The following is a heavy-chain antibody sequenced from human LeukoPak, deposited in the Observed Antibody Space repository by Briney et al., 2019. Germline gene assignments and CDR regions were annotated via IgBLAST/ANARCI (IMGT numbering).Heavy chain of an antibody. D-gene: IGHD3-3*01. J-gene: IGHJ4*02. CDR2: IYSGGST. CDR3: AKVGDFWSGLQYYFDY. Sequence: GGSLRLSCAASGFTVSSNYMSWVRQAPGKGLEWVSVIYSGGSTYYADSVKGRFTISRDNSKNTLYLQMNSLRAEDTAVYYCAKVGDFWSGLQYYFDYWGPGTLVTVSS. V-gene: IGHV3-53*01. CDR1: GFTVSSNY.